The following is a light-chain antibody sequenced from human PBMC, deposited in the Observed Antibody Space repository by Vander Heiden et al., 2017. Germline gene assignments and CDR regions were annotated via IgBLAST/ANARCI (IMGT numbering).Light chain of an antibody. Sequence: SYELPQPPSVSVSPGQTASITCSGDRLGDKYACWYQQKPGQSPVLVIYQDNKRPSGIPERFYGSTSANTATLTISGTQPMDEADYYCQAWDNNIMMFGGGTKLTVL. CDR3: QAWDNNIMM. CDR2: QDN. CDR1: RLGDKY. V-gene: IGLV3-1*01. J-gene: IGLJ3*02.